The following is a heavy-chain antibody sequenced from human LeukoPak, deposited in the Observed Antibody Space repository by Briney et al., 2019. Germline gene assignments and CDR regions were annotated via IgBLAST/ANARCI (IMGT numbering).Heavy chain of an antibody. D-gene: IGHD3-3*01. Sequence: PSETLSLTCAVYGGSFSGYYWSWIRQPPVKGLEWIGGINHSGSTNYNPSLKSRVTISVDTSKNQFSLKLSSVTAADTAVYYCARDKGVIFGVVIPPYYFDYWGQGTLVTVSS. V-gene: IGHV4-34*01. CDR2: INHSGST. J-gene: IGHJ4*02. CDR3: ARDKGVIFGVVIPPYYFDY. CDR1: GGSFSGYY.